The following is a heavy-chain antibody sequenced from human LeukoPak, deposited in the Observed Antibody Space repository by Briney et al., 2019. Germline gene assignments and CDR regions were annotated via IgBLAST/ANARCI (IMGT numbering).Heavy chain of an antibody. V-gene: IGHV3-23*01. CDR3: AKGEGFLNTILLWFSSFDY. Sequence: PGGSLRLSCAASGFTFSSYAMSWVRQAPGKGLEWVSAISGSGGSTYYADSVKGRFTISRDNSKNTLYLQMNSLRAEDTAVYYCAKGEGFLNTILLWFSSFDYWGQGTLVTVSS. J-gene: IGHJ4*02. D-gene: IGHD3-10*01. CDR1: GFTFSSYA. CDR2: ISGSGGST.